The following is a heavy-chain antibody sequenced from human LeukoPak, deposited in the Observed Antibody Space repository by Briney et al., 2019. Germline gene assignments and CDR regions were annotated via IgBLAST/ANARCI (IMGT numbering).Heavy chain of an antibody. CDR2: IYYSGST. D-gene: IGHD6-13*01. Sequence: PSETLSLTCTVSGGSISSYYWSWIRQPPGKGLEWIGYIYYSGSTNYNPSLKSRVTISVDTSKNQFSLKLSSVTAADTAVYYCARATPWDSSSWSYYYFDYWGQGTLFTVSS. CDR1: GGSISSYY. CDR3: ARATPWDSSSWSYYYFDY. V-gene: IGHV4-59*01. J-gene: IGHJ4*02.